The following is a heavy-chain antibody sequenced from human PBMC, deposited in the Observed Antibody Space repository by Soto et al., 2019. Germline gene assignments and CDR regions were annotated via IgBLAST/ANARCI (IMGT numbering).Heavy chain of an antibody. CDR2: IDPSDSYT. CDR3: ARRRGVVRSYYYYGMDV. Sequence: PGESLKISCKGSGYSFTSYWISWVRQMPGKGLEWMGRIDPSDSYTNYSPSFQGHVTISADKSISTAYLQWSSLKASDTAMYYCARRRGVVRSYYYYGMDVWGQGTTVTVSS. CDR1: GYSFTSYW. V-gene: IGHV5-10-1*01. J-gene: IGHJ6*02. D-gene: IGHD2-15*01.